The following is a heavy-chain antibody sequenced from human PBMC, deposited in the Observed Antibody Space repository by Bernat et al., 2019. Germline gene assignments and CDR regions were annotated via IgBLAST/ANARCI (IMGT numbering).Heavy chain of an antibody. V-gene: IGHV3-21*01. CDR2: ISSSSSYI. CDR1: GFTFSSYS. J-gene: IGHJ6*02. Sequence: EVQLVESGGGLVKPGGSLRLSCAASGFTFSSYSMNWVRQAPGKGLEWVSSISSSSSYIYYADSVKGRFTISRANAKNSLYLQMNSLRAEDTAVYYCARDTSPLPPSSSWYGPYYYGMDVWGQGTTVTVSS. D-gene: IGHD6-13*01. CDR3: ARDTSPLPPSSSWYGPYYYGMDV.